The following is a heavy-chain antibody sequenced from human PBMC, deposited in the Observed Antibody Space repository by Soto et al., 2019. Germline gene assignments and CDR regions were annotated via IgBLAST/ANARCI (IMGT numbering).Heavy chain of an antibody. Sequence: QVQLVQSGAEVKKPGASVKVSCKASGYTFTSYDINWVRQATGQGLECRGWMNPNSGNTGYAQKFQGRVTLTRNTSVSTAYMELGSVRSEVTAVYYCARGLVGTFLGSYYDYWGQGTLVTVS. V-gene: IGHV1-8*01. D-gene: IGHD7-27*01. J-gene: IGHJ4*02. CDR3: ARGLVGTFLGSYYDY. CDR1: GYTFTSYD. CDR2: MNPNSGNT.